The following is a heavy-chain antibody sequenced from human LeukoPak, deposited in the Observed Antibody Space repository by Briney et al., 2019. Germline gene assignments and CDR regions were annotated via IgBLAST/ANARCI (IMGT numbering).Heavy chain of an antibody. Sequence: SQTLSLTCTVSGGSISSGDYYWSWIRQPPGKGLEWIGYIYYSGSTYYNPSLKSRVTISVDTSKNQFSLKLSSVTAADTAVYYCARSGQQLVYFDYWGQGTLVTVSS. CDR3: ARSGQQLVYFDY. CDR2: IYYSGST. J-gene: IGHJ4*02. D-gene: IGHD6-13*01. V-gene: IGHV4-30-4*01. CDR1: GGSISSGDYY.